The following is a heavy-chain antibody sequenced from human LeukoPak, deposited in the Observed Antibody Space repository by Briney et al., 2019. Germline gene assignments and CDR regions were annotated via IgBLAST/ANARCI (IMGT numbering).Heavy chain of an antibody. J-gene: IGHJ6*03. V-gene: IGHV1-69*04. CDR3: ASTPLYYYYYMDV. CDR2: IIPILGIA. CDR1: GGTFSSYA. Sequence: ASVKVSCKASGGTFSSYAISWVRQAPGQGLEWMGRIIPILGIANYAQKFQGRVTITADKSTSTAYMELRSLRSEDTAVYYCASTPLYYYYYMDVWGLGTTVTVSS.